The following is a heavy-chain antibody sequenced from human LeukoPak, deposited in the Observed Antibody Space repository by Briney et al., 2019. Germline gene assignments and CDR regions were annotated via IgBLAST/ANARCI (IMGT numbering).Heavy chain of an antibody. CDR2: ISSSSSYI. CDR1: GFTFSSYS. D-gene: IGHD3-10*01. V-gene: IGHV3-21*01. J-gene: IGHJ4*02. CDR3: ARDQGSYGSGSYYDY. Sequence: GGSLRLSCAASGFTFSSYSMNWVRQAPGKGLEWFSSISSSSSYIYYADSVKGRLTISRDNAKNSLYLQMNSLRAEDTAVYYCARDQGSYGSGSYYDYWGQGTLVTVSS.